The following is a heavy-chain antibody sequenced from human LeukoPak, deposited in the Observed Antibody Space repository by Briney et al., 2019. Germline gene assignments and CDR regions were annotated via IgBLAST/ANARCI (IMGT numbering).Heavy chain of an antibody. Sequence: PGGSLRLSCDASGFIFSDYYMSWIRQAPGKGLEWLSYISNPSTTIYYADSVEGRFTISRDNAKNSLYLQMNSLRAEDTAVYYCAELGITMIGGVWGKGTTVTISS. V-gene: IGHV3-11*04. CDR1: GFIFSDYY. CDR3: AELGITMIGGV. D-gene: IGHD3-10*02. J-gene: IGHJ6*04. CDR2: ISNPSTTI.